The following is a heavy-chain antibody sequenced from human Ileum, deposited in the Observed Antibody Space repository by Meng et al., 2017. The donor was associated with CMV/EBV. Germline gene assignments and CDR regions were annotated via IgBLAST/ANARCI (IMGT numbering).Heavy chain of an antibody. D-gene: IGHD2/OR15-2a*01. Sequence: QVQLVKAGAEVKKPGASVKVSCTTSGFTFSGYYIHWVRQAPGQGLEWMGWINPNSGGTNYAQKFQGRVTMTRDTSISTAYMELSRLTSDDTAVYYCARGGQGNTAFHYWGQGTLVTVSS. CDR1: GFTFSGYY. V-gene: IGHV1-2*02. CDR2: INPNSGGT. J-gene: IGHJ4*02. CDR3: ARGGQGNTAFHY.